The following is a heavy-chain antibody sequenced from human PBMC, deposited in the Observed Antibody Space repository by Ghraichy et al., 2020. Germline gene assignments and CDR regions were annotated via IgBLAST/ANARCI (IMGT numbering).Heavy chain of an antibody. CDR2: IGGFDDNT. CDR1: GFTFSNYA. J-gene: IGHJ6*02. CDR3: ANIWSGYSAYYYDMEV. Sequence: GGSLRLSCAASGFTFSNYAMSWVRQAPGRGLEWVSSIGGFDDNTYYVDSVQGRFTISRDNSKNTLFLQMNGLRAEDTAVYFCANIWSGYSAYYYDMEVWGQGTKVTVSS. D-gene: IGHD3-3*01. V-gene: IGHV3-23*01.